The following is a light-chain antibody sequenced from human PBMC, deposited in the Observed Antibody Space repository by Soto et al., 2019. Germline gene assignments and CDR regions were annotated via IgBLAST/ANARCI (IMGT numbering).Light chain of an antibody. V-gene: IGKV3-15*01. CDR1: QSVSSN. Sequence: EIVMTQSPATLSLSPGERATLSCRASQSVSSNLAWYQQKPGHAPRLLIYGASTRATGIPARFSGSGSGTDFTLTISRLQSEDFAVFYCQQYGNWPITFGQGTRVDIK. CDR3: QQYGNWPIT. J-gene: IGKJ5*01. CDR2: GAS.